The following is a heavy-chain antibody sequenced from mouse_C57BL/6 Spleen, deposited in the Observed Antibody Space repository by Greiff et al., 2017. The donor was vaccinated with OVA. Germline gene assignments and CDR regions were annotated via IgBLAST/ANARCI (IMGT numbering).Heavy chain of an antibody. Sequence: QVQLKQSGPELVKPGASVKISCKASGYAFSSSWMNWVKQRPGKGLEWIGRIYPGDGDTNYNGKFKGKATLTADKSSSTAYMQLSSLTSEDSAVYFCARTHDGYGDYWGQGTTLTVSS. CDR1: GYAFSSSW. CDR2: IYPGDGDT. D-gene: IGHD2-3*01. J-gene: IGHJ2*01. V-gene: IGHV1-82*01. CDR3: ARTHDGYGDY.